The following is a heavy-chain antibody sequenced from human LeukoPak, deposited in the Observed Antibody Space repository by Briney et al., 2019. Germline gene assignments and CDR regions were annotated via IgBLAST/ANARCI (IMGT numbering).Heavy chain of an antibody. J-gene: IGHJ6*03. CDR2: IYYSGST. Sequence: SETLSLTCTVSAGFVSNSNYYWGWIRQPPGKGLEWIGSIYYSGSTYYNPSLKSRVTISVDTSKNQFSLKLSSVTAADTAVYYCARAKLHYYGSGSYYLPNYYYYMDVWGKGTTVTISS. CDR1: AGFVSNSNYY. CDR3: ARAKLHYYGSGSYYLPNYYYYMDV. D-gene: IGHD3-10*01. V-gene: IGHV4-39*01.